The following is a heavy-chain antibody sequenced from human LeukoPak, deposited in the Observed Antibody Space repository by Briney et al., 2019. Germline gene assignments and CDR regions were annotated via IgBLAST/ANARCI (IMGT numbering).Heavy chain of an antibody. V-gene: IGHV3-23*01. CDR2: ISASANST. CDR1: GFTFDIYA. CDR3: ARSLRFLEWLLTDFDY. D-gene: IGHD3-3*01. Sequence: GGSLTLSCAASGFTFDIYAMTWVRQAPGKGPDWVSGISASANSTYYADSVKGRFTISRDNSKNTLYLQMNSLRAEDTAVYYCARSLRFLEWLLTDFDYWGQGTLVTVSS. J-gene: IGHJ4*02.